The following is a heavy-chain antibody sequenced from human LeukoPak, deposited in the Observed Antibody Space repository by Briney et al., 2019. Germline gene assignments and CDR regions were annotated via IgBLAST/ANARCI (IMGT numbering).Heavy chain of an antibody. CDR2: INPNSGGT. J-gene: IGHJ4*02. Sequence: ASVKVSCKASGYTFTGYYMHWVRQAPGQGLEWMGRINPNSGGTNYAQEFQGRVTMTRDTSISTAYMELSRLRSDDTAVYYCARGVGSWYYFDYWGQGTLVTVSS. V-gene: IGHV1-2*06. D-gene: IGHD6-13*01. CDR3: ARGVGSWYYFDY. CDR1: GYTFTGYY.